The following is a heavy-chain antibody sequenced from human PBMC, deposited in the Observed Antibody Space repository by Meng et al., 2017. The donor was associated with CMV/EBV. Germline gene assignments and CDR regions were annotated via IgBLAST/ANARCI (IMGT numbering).Heavy chain of an antibody. CDR1: GFTFSSYS. CDR2: ISSSSSYI. Sequence: GGSLRLSCAASGFTFSSYSMNWVRQAPGKGLEWVSSISSSSSYIYYADSVKGRFTISRENAKNSLYLQMNSMRAEDTAVYYCASEHDYDFWSGYYPFDYWGQGTLVTVSS. CDR3: ASEHDYDFWSGYYPFDY. D-gene: IGHD3-3*01. V-gene: IGHV3-21*01. J-gene: IGHJ4*02.